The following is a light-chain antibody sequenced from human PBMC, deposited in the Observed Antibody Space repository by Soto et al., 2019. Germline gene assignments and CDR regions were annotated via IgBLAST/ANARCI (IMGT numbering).Light chain of an antibody. V-gene: IGKV3D-15*01. CDR2: GAS. J-gene: IGKJ4*01. CDR3: QQYNNWPVT. Sequence: ERVMTQSPATLAVSPGETTRLSCRASQSINSDVAWYQQKVGQTPRLLIHGASTRATGIAARFSGSGSGTEFNINIRGIQSEDFATYYCQQYNNWPVTFGGGTKV. CDR1: QSINSD.